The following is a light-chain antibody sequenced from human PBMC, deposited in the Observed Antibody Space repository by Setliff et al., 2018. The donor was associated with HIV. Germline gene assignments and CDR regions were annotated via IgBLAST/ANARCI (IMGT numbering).Light chain of an antibody. CDR1: SSDIGAYNY. Sequence: QSVLPQPASVSGSPGQSITISCTGTSSDIGAYNYVSWYQQHPGKAPKVMIYDVRKRPSGVSNRFSGSKSGNTASLTISGLQAEDEAAYYCSSYVNINTLVFGTGTKGTVL. V-gene: IGLV2-14*03. J-gene: IGLJ1*01. CDR3: SSYVNINTLV. CDR2: DVR.